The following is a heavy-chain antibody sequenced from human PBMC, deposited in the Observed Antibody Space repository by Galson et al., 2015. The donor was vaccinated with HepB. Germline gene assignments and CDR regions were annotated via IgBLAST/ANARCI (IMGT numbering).Heavy chain of an antibody. Sequence: QSGAEVKKPGESLKISCKGSGYSFASYWIAWVRQMPGKGLEWMGIIYPGDSDTRYNPSFQGQVTILADKSISTAYVQWSSLRASDTAMYYCARHRRLATATNGGYFDSWGQGTLVTVSS. D-gene: IGHD5-18*01. V-gene: IGHV5-51*01. CDR2: IYPGDSDT. CDR1: GYSFASYW. CDR3: ARHRRLATATNGGYFDS. J-gene: IGHJ4*02.